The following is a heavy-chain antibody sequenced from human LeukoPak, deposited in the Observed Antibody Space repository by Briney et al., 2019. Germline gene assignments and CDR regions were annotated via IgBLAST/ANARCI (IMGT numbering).Heavy chain of an antibody. D-gene: IGHD3-3*01. J-gene: IGHJ4*02. CDR1: GGTLITHI. CDR3: ARHSSRGQYYAFDF. Sequence: RASVKLSYKASGGTLITHIISWVRQAPGQGLEWMGRIAPVIEIANYAQKFQGRVTITADKSTNTAYMEMNNLRFEDTAVYYCARHSSRGQYYAFDFWGQGALVTVSP. CDR2: IAPVIEIA. V-gene: IGHV1-69*02.